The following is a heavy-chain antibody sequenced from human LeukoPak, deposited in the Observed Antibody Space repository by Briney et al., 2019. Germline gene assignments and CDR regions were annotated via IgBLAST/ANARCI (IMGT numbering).Heavy chain of an antibody. CDR2: INERGTDS. D-gene: IGHD1-1*01. V-gene: IGHV3-74*03. CDR3: VRDETLWTLDW. J-gene: IGHJ4*02. Sequence: GGSLRLSCTASGFTFSGHWIHWVRQPPGMGLVWVSRINERGTDSMYAESVKGRFTISRDNAKNTVYLQMNSLRVEDTAVYYCVRDETLWTLDWWGQGTLVSVSS. CDR1: GFTFSGHW.